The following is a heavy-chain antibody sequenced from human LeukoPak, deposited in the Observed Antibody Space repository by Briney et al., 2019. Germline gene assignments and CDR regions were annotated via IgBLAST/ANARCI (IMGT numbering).Heavy chain of an antibody. Sequence: GASVKVSCKASDHTFTTYGITWVRQVPGQGLEWMGWISVYNGDTKYAQKFQGRVTLTTETSTSTAYMELRSLRSDDTAVYYCARDRPPDYHDSSGYYHFDYWGQGTLVTVSS. CDR2: ISVYNGDT. CDR3: ARDRPPDYHDSSGYYHFDY. CDR1: DHTFTTYG. D-gene: IGHD3-22*01. V-gene: IGHV1-18*01. J-gene: IGHJ4*02.